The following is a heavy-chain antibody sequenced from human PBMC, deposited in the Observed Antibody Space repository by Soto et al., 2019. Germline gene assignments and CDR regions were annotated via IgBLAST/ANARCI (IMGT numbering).Heavy chain of an antibody. CDR1: GYTFTSYG. Sequence: ASVKVSCKASGYTFTSYGISWVRQAPGQGLEWMGWISAYNGNTNYAQKLQGRVTMTTDTSTSTAYMELRSLRSDDTAVYYCARVGRRAGYSYGYRYYYYGMDVWGQGTTVTSP. V-gene: IGHV1-18*01. J-gene: IGHJ6*02. CDR3: ARVGRRAGYSYGYRYYYYGMDV. CDR2: ISAYNGNT. D-gene: IGHD5-18*01.